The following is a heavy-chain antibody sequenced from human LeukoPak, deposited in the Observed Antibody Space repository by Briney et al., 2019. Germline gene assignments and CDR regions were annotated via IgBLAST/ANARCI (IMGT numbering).Heavy chain of an antibody. D-gene: IGHD4-17*01. CDR2: IIPAINTT. CDR1: GGAFSSFA. J-gene: IGHJ6*03. CDR3: ARGGETTVIPFYFYYMDV. V-gene: IGHV1-69*05. Sequence: SVKASCKASGGAFSSFAISWVRQAPGQGLEWMGGIIPAINTTNYAQKFQGRVTVTTDESTSTAYMELSSLKSEDTAVYYCARGGETTVIPFYFYYMDVWGKGTTVTVSS.